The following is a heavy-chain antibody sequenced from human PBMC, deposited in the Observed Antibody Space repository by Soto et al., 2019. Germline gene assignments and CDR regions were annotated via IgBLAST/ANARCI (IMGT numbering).Heavy chain of an antibody. CDR1: GFTFSGYA. V-gene: IGHV3-30*04. CDR3: ARQCGSSGIWYFDS. CDR2: TSYDEYYK. J-gene: IGHJ4*02. Sequence: QVQLVESGGGVVQPGRSLRLSCAASGFTFSGYAMHWVRQAPGKGLEWVVATSYDEYYKYYADSVKGRFTISRDNSKTTLFLQMNSLRSEDTAVYYCARQCGSSGIWYFDSRGQGSLVTVSS. D-gene: IGHD6-6*01.